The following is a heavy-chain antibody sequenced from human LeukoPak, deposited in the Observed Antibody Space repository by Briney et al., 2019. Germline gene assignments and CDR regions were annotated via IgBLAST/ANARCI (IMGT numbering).Heavy chain of an antibody. V-gene: IGHV1-18*04. J-gene: IGHJ4*02. CDR2: IGAYNGET. CDR3: TRDLCGGDNCPSFDY. CDR1: GYTFTSFG. Sequence: ASVKVSCKPSGYTFTSFGISWVRQAPGQGLEWMGWIGAYNGETNYAQKFQGRVTMTTDTSTSTAYMDLRSLRSDDTAVYYCTRDLCGGDNCPSFDYWGEGTLVPVPS. D-gene: IGHD2-21*01.